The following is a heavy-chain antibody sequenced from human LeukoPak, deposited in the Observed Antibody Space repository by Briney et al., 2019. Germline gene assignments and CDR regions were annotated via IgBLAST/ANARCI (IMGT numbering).Heavy chain of an antibody. CDR2: IYYSGST. J-gene: IGHJ4*02. CDR3: AGGPYGSGSYYPFDY. Sequence: SETLSLTCTVSGGSISSYYWSWIRQPPGKGLEWIGYIYYSGSTNYNPSLKSRVTISVDTSKNQFSLKLSSVTAADTAVYYCAGGPYGSGSYYPFDYWGQGTLVTVSS. CDR1: GGSISSYY. V-gene: IGHV4-59*01. D-gene: IGHD3-10*01.